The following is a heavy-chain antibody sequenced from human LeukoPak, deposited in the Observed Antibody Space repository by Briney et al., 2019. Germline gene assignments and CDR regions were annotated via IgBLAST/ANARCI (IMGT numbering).Heavy chain of an antibody. CDR1: GGSISGYY. J-gene: IGHJ5*02. D-gene: IGHD5-18*01. CDR3: ARESGGYSYGNNWFDP. CDR2: IYYSGST. Sequence: SETLSLTCTVSGGSISGYYWSWIRQPPGKGLEWIGYIYYSGSTNYNPSLKSRVTISVDTSKNQFSLKLSSVTAADTAVYYCARESGGYSYGNNWFDPWGQGTLVTVSS. V-gene: IGHV4-59*12.